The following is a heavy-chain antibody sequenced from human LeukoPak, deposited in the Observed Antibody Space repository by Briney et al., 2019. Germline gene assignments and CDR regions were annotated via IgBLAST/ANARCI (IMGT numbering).Heavy chain of an antibody. CDR1: GFTFDDYA. CDR3: AKELTGTYYYYGMDV. Sequence: QPGRSLRLSCAASGFTFDDYAMHWVRQAPGKGLEWVSGISWNSGSIGYADSVKGRFTISRDNAKNSLYLQMNSLRAEDTALYYCAKELTGTYYYYGMDVWAQGTTVTVSS. CDR2: ISWNSGSI. V-gene: IGHV3-9*01. D-gene: IGHD7-27*01. J-gene: IGHJ6*02.